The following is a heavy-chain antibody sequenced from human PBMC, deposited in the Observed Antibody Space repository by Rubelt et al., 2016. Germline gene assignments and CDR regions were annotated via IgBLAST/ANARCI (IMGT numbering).Heavy chain of an antibody. V-gene: IGHV1-69*01. Sequence: GQGLEWMGGIIPIFGTANYAQKFQGRVTITADESTSTAYMELSSLRSEDTAVYYCARVVIAAAGSHWYFDPWGRGTLVTVSS. CDR3: ARVVIAAAGSHWYFDP. CDR2: IIPIFGTA. J-gene: IGHJ2*01. D-gene: IGHD6-13*01.